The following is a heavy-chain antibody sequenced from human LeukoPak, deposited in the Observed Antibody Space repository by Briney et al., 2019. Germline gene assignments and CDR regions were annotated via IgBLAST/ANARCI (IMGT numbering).Heavy chain of an antibody. CDR3: ARDLSDCSSTSCYV. V-gene: IGHV3-30*04. CDR2: ISYDGSNK. J-gene: IGHJ4*02. CDR1: GFSFSDYP. Sequence: GGSLRLSCAASGFSFSDYPIHWVRHAPGKGLEWVAVISYDGSNKYYADSVKGRFTISRDNSKNTLYLQMNSLRAEDTAVYYCARDLSDCSSTSCYVWGQGTLVTVSS. D-gene: IGHD2-2*01.